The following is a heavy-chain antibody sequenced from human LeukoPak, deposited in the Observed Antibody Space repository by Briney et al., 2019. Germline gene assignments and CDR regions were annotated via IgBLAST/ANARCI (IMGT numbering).Heavy chain of an antibody. J-gene: IGHJ4*02. CDR2: ISSSGGTT. CDR1: GFTFSSDA. Sequence: GGSLRLSCAASGFTFSSDAMHWVRQAPGKGLEYVSAISSSGGTTHYGNSVKGRFTISRDNSKNTLYLQMGSLRAEDMAVYFCARSSGYGYYFDYWGQGTLVTVSS. D-gene: IGHD3-22*01. CDR3: ARSSGYGYYFDY. V-gene: IGHV3-64*01.